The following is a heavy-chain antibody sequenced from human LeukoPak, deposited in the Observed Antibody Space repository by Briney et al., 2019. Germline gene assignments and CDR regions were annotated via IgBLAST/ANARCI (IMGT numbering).Heavy chain of an antibody. Sequence: SETLSLTCTVSGGSISSYYWSWIRQPPGKGLEWIGYIYYSGSTNYNPSLKSRVTISVDTSKNQFSLKLSSVTAADTAVYYCARILQSSGCFVLPFVFKIGGQGTRVPVSS. CDR2: IYYSGST. V-gene: IGHV4-59*01. CDR3: ARILQSSGCFVLPFVFKI. J-gene: IGHJ3*02. D-gene: IGHD6-19*01. CDR1: GGSISSYY.